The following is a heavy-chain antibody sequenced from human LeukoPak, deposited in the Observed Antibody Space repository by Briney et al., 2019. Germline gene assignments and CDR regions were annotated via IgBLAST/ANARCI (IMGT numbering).Heavy chain of an antibody. CDR1: GGSFSGYC. D-gene: IGHD2-2*01. CDR2: INHRGST. CDR3: ARGPAPLYQLLHPADWYFDL. J-gene: IGHJ2*01. Sequence: PSETLSLTCAVYGGSFSGYCWSWIRQPPGKGLEWIGEINHRGSTNYNPALKSRVTISVDTCKNQFSLKLSSVTAADTAVYSCARGPAPLYQLLHPADWYFDLWGRGTLVTVSS. V-gene: IGHV4-34*01.